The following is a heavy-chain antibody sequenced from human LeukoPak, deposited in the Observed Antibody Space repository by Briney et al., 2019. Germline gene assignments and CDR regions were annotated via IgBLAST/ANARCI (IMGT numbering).Heavy chain of an antibody. V-gene: IGHV3-33*01. CDR1: GFSLSSYG. J-gene: IGHJ6*04. Sequence: GGSLRLSCEASGFSLSSYGMHWVRQAPGKGLEWVAILWYDGRTQHYADSVKGRFTFSRDNAKNTLYLQMNSLTAEDTAVYYCASPDGYTFSWYAMDVWGKGTTVAVSP. CDR3: ASPDGYTFSWYAMDV. D-gene: IGHD5-24*01. CDR2: LWYDGRTQ.